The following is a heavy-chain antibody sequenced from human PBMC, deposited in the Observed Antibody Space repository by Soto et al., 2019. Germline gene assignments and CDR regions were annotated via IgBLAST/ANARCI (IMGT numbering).Heavy chain of an antibody. Sequence: EVQLLESGGGLVQPGGSLRLSCAASGFTFSSYAMSWVRQAPGKGLEWGSAISGSGGSTYYADSVKGRFTISKDNSKSTLYLQMNSLRAEDTAVYYCAKFRGAYCGGDCYAGFDYWGQGTLVTVSS. J-gene: IGHJ4*02. CDR3: AKFRGAYCGGDCYAGFDY. V-gene: IGHV3-23*01. D-gene: IGHD2-21*02. CDR1: GFTFSSYA. CDR2: ISGSGGST.